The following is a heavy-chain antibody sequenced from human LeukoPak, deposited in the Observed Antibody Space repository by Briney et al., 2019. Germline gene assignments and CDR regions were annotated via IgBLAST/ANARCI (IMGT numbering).Heavy chain of an antibody. J-gene: IGHJ4*02. CDR1: GGSISSYY. Sequence: SETLSLTCTVSGGSISSYYWSWIRQPPGKGLEWIGFFYYSGSTNYNPSLKSRVTMSVDPSKNHFSLKLSSVTAADTAVYYCARDHSDYPRVFDYWGQGTLVTVSS. V-gene: IGHV4-59*01. D-gene: IGHD3-22*01. CDR3: ARDHSDYPRVFDY. CDR2: FYYSGST.